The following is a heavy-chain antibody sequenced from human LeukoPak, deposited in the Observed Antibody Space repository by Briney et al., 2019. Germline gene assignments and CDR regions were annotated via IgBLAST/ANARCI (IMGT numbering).Heavy chain of an antibody. CDR3: ARWGDGYNSDFDY. V-gene: IGHV3-11*03. J-gene: IGHJ4*02. D-gene: IGHD5-24*01. CDR1: GFTFSDYG. Sequence: GGSLRLSCAACGFTFSDYGMHWIRQVPGKGLEWVSYISSSSSYTNYADSVKGRFTISRDNAKNSLYLQMNSLRAEDMAVYYCARWGDGYNSDFDYWGQGTLVTLSS. CDR2: ISSSSSYT.